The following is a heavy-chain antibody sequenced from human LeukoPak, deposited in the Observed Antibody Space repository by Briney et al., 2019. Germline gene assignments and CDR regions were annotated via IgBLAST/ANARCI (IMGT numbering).Heavy chain of an antibody. CDR1: GFTLSKFW. CDR3: ARGPNSGYSWLDP. V-gene: IGHV3-7*03. J-gene: IGHJ5*02. CDR2: IKQDGSEK. Sequence: GGSLRLSCEASGFTLSKFWMNWVRQAPGKGLEWVANIKQDGSEKRYVDSVKGRFSISRDNTKNSLYLRMSSLRAEDTAVYYCARGPNSGYSWLDPWGQGTLVTVSS. D-gene: IGHD5-12*01.